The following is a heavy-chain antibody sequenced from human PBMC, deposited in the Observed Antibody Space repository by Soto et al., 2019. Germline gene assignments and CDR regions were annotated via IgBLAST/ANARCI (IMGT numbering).Heavy chain of an antibody. V-gene: IGHV1-18*01. J-gene: IGHJ4*02. CDR1: GYAFNTYG. Sequence: ASVKVSCKASGYAFNTYGITWVRQAPGQGLEWMGRISGHNGNTKYPQKFQGRVTMTTDTSTRAAYMELRGLRPDDTVVYYCARDMWSFGSGSYSVDYWGQGTTVTVS. CDR2: ISGHNGNT. CDR3: ARDMWSFGSGSYSVDY. D-gene: IGHD3-10*01.